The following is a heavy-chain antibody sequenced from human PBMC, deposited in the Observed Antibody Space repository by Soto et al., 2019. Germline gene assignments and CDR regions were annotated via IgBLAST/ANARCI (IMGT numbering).Heavy chain of an antibody. CDR2: ISSSSSYI. D-gene: IGHD3-10*01. V-gene: IGHV3-21*04. CDR3: AKDAISMVRGTNNWFDP. J-gene: IGHJ5*02. CDR1: GFTFSSYS. Sequence: GGSLRLSCAASGFTFSSYSMNWVRQAPGKGLEWVSSISSSSSYIYYADSVKGRFTISRDNSKNTLYLQMNRLRAEDTAVYYCAKDAISMVRGTNNWFDPWGQGTLVTVSS.